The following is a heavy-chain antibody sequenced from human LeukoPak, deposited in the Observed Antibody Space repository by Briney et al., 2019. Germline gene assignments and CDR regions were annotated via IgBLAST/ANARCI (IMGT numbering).Heavy chain of an antibody. CDR1: GGSISSYY. Sequence: PSETLSLTCTVSGGSISSYYWSWIRQPPGKGLEWIGYIYYSGSTNYNPSLKSRVTISVDTSKNQFSLKLSSVTAADTAVYYCARLYYDSSGYHYYFDYWGQGTLVTVSS. D-gene: IGHD3-22*01. CDR2: IYYSGST. V-gene: IGHV4-59*08. J-gene: IGHJ4*02. CDR3: ARLYYDSSGYHYYFDY.